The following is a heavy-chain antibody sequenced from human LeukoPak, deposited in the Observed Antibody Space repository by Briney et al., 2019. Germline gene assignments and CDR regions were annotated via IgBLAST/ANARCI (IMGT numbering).Heavy chain of an antibody. CDR1: GFTFSSYE. Sequence: GGSLRLSCAASGFTFSSYEMNWVRQAPGKGLEWVSYISSSGSTIYYADSVKGRFTISRDNAKNSLYLQMNSLRAEDTAVYYCARAAFYDSSGYCFDYWGQGALVTVSS. D-gene: IGHD3-22*01. J-gene: IGHJ4*02. CDR3: ARAAFYDSSGYCFDY. V-gene: IGHV3-48*03. CDR2: ISSSGSTI.